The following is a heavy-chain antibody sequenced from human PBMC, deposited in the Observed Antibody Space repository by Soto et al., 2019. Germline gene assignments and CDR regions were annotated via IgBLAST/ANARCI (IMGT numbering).Heavy chain of an antibody. CDR2: ISSSSSTI. D-gene: IGHD2-15*01. V-gene: IGHV3-48*01. Sequence: SLRLSCAASGFTFSSYSMSWVRQAPGKGLEWVSYISSSSSTIYYADSVKGRFTISRDNAKNSLYLQMNSLRAEDTAVYYCARDLGYCSGGSCYYYYYMDVWGKGTTVTVSS. CDR3: ARDLGYCSGGSCYYYYYMDV. J-gene: IGHJ6*03. CDR1: GFTFSSYS.